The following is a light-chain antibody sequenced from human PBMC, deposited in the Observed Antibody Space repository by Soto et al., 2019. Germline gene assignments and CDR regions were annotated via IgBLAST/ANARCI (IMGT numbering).Light chain of an antibody. CDR3: QQYGTSPPFT. J-gene: IGKJ2*01. V-gene: IGKV3-20*01. CDR1: QSVSSTY. CDR2: GAS. Sequence: EIVLTQSPGTLSLSPGERATLSCRASQSVSSTYLAWYQQKPGQAPSVLVYGASNRATGIPDRFSGSGSGTDFTLTISRLEPEDFAVYFCQQYGTSPPFTFGQGTK.